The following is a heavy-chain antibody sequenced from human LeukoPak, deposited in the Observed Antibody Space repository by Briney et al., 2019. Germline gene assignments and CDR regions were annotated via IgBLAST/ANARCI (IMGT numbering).Heavy chain of an antibody. J-gene: IGHJ6*03. CDR2: ISGSGGST. CDR3: ATKPRYCSSTSCSIGGGFGYYYYYMDV. Sequence: GGSLTLSCAASGFTFSSYAMSWVRQAPGKGLEWVSAISGSGGSTYYAHSVKGRFTIYRDNSKNTLYVQLNRLRAEDTAVYYCATKPRYCSSTSCSIGGGFGYYYYYMDVWGKGTTVTVSS. D-gene: IGHD2-2*01. CDR1: GFTFSSYA. V-gene: IGHV3-23*01.